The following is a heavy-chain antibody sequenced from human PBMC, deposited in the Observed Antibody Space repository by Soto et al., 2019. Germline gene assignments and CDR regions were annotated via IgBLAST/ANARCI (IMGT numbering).Heavy chain of an antibody. D-gene: IGHD5-18*01. Sequence: QVQLVQSGAEVKKPGASVKVSCKASGYTFTSYGISWVRQAPGQGLEWMGWISAYNGNTNYAQKLQGRVTMTTDTSTSTAYMELRSLRSDDTAVYYCARDTHLVDTARGAYYYYGMDVWGQGTTVTVSS. V-gene: IGHV1-18*01. J-gene: IGHJ6*02. CDR1: GYTFTSYG. CDR2: ISAYNGNT. CDR3: ARDTHLVDTARGAYYYYGMDV.